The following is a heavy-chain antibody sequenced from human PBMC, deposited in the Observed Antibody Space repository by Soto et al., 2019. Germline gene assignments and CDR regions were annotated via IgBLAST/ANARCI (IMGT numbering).Heavy chain of an antibody. D-gene: IGHD2-15*01. CDR3: AKGGDCSGGSCYYFDY. V-gene: IGHV3-23*01. J-gene: IGHJ4*02. CDR1: GFTFSSYA. Sequence: GSLRLSCAASGFTFSSYAMSWVRQAPGKGLEWVSAISGSGGSTYYADSVKGRFTISRDNSKNTLYLQMNSLRAEDTAVYYCAKGGDCSGGSCYYFDYWGQGTLVTVSS. CDR2: ISGSGGST.